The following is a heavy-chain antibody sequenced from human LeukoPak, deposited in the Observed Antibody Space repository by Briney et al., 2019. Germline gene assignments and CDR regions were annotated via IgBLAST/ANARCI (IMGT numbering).Heavy chain of an antibody. D-gene: IGHD3-16*02. J-gene: IGHJ4*02. V-gene: IGHV3-9*01. Sequence: GGSLRLSCAASGFTFDDYAMHWVRQAPGKGLEWVSGISWNSGSIGYADSVKGRFTISRDNAKNSLYLQMNSLRAEDTALYYCAKALMITFGGIIVQDFDYWGQGTLVTVSS. CDR3: AKALMITFGGIIVQDFDY. CDR2: ISWNSGSI. CDR1: GFTFDDYA.